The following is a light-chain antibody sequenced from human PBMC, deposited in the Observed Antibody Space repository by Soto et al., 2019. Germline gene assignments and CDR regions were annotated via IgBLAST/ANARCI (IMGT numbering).Light chain of an antibody. CDR1: QSISVW. J-gene: IGKJ1*01. CDR2: KAS. V-gene: IGKV1-5*03. Sequence: DIQMTQSPSTLFASVGDRVTITCRASQSISVWLAWFQQKPGNAPKLLIYKASTLESGVPSRFSGSGSGTEFTLTISSLQPDDSATYYCQQYNNRWTFGQGTKVDIK. CDR3: QQYNNRWT.